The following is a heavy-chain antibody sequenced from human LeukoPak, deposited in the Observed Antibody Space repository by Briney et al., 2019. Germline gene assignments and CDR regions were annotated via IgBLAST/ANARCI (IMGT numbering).Heavy chain of an antibody. CDR1: GGSFSGYY. CDR3: ATRGGAAAGTSRDFQH. D-gene: IGHD6-13*01. Sequence: SETLSLTCAVYGGSFSGYYWSWIRQPPGKGLEWIGEINHSGSTNYNPSLKSRVTISVDTSKNQFSLKLSSVTAADTAVYYCATRGGAAAGTSRDFQHWGQGTLVTVSS. J-gene: IGHJ1*01. V-gene: IGHV4-34*01. CDR2: INHSGST.